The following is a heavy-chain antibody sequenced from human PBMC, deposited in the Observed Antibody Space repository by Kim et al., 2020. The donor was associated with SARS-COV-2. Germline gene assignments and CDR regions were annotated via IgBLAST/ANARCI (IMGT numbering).Heavy chain of an antibody. J-gene: IGHJ4*02. D-gene: IGHD5-18*01. Sequence: ASVKVSCKAPRSTFINYYMHWVRQAPGHGLEWMGVVYPSSDYTSYAQRFQGRVTMTRDTSTSTVYMELSSLKSEDTAMYYCAREIGRVYSYGHRGTFDYCGQGTLVTVSS. V-gene: IGHV1-46*01. CDR2: VYPSSDYT. CDR1: RSTFINYY. CDR3: AREIGRVYSYGHRGTFDY.